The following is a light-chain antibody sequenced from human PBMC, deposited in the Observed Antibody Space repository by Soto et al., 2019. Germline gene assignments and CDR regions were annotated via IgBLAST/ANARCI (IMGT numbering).Light chain of an antibody. V-gene: IGKV2-28*01. Sequence: IVMIQSPLSLPVTPGEAASISCRPGQSLLYTNGYNYLDWYLQKPGQSPQLLIYLGSNRAPGVPDRFSGSGSGTDFKLKISRVEAEDVGVYYCMQSLQDVTFGQGTRLEIK. CDR2: LGS. J-gene: IGKJ5*01. CDR3: MQSLQDVT. CDR1: QSLLYTNGYNY.